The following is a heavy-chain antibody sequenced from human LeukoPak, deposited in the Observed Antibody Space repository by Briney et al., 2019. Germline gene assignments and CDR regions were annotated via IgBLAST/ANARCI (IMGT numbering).Heavy chain of an antibody. CDR3: ARDEGLTGDVGETSIFDP. CDR1: GYTFTSYG. Sequence: ASVKVSCKASGYTFTSYGISWVRQAAGQGLEWMGWISAYNGNTNYAQKLQGRVTMTTDTSTSTAYMELRSLRSDDTAVYYCARDEGLTGDVGETSIFDPWGQGTLVTVSS. CDR2: ISAYNGNT. J-gene: IGHJ5*02. V-gene: IGHV1-18*01. D-gene: IGHD7-27*01.